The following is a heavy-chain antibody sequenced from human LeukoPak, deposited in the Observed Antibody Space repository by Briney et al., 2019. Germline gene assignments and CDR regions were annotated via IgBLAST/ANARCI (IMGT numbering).Heavy chain of an antibody. CDR2: ISGSGGST. CDR3: AKGYSSGWYFFDN. V-gene: IGHV3-23*01. J-gene: IGHJ4*02. Sequence: GTLTLSAAASGFTFSSYAMNWVRQAPGKGREWVSAISGSGGSTPHADSVKGRFTISRDDSKTTLYLQMNSLRAEDTAVYYCAKGYSSGWYFFDNWGQGILVTVSS. D-gene: IGHD6-19*01. CDR1: GFTFSSYA.